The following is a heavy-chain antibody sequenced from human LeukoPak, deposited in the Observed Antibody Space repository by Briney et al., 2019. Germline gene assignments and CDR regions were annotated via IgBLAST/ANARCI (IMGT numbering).Heavy chain of an antibody. CDR3: AVGPGYCSSTSCYVRDY. Sequence: ASVKVSCKASGYIFINYAVHWVRQAPGQRHEWMGWINVGNGNTEYSQKFQGRITITRDTSANTAYMELSSLRSEDTAVYYCAVGPGYCSSTSCYVRDYWGQGTLVTVSS. CDR2: INVGNGNT. CDR1: GYIFINYA. V-gene: IGHV1-3*01. J-gene: IGHJ4*02. D-gene: IGHD2-2*01.